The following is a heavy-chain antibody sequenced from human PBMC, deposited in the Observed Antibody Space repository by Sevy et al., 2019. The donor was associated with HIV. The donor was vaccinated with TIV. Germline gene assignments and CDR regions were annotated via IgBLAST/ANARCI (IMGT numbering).Heavy chain of an antibody. Sequence: GGSLRLSCETSGFIFTDYWMSWVRQIPGKGLEGVATIKQDQSEKYNVDSVRGRFAISRDSAKKSVSLQMNGLRAEDTALYFCAREVGGFNWRPYYFDSWGQGTLVTVSS. CDR1: GFIFTDYW. CDR3: AREVGGFNWRPYYFDS. J-gene: IGHJ4*02. D-gene: IGHD3-3*01. CDR2: IKQDQSEK. V-gene: IGHV3-7*01.